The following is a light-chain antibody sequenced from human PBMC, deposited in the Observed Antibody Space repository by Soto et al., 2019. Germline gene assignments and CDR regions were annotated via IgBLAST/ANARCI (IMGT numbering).Light chain of an antibody. CDR2: AAS. V-gene: IGKV1-39*01. Sequence: DIQMTQSPSSLSASVGDRVTITCRASQSISSYLNWYQQKPGKAPKLLIYAASSLQSGVPSRFSGSGSGTDFTLTISSLQPEAFATYYYQQSYSTLWTFGQGTKVEIK. CDR3: QQSYSTLWT. CDR1: QSISSY. J-gene: IGKJ1*01.